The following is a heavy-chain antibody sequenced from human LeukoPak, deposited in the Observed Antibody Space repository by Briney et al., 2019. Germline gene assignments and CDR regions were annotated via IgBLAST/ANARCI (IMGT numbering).Heavy chain of an antibody. CDR1: GYSISSGYY. CDR2: IYYSGST. Sequence: SETLSLTCTVSGYSISSGYYWGWIRQPPGEGLEWIGSIYYSGSTYYNPSLKSRVTISVDTSKNQFSLKLSSVTAADTAVYYCARHRSPFYDFWSASYYMDVWGKGTTVTVSS. CDR3: ARHRSPFYDFWSASYYMDV. D-gene: IGHD3-3*01. J-gene: IGHJ6*03. V-gene: IGHV4-38-2*02.